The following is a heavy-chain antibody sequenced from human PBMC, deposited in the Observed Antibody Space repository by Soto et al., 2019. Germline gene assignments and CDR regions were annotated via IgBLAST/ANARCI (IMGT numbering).Heavy chain of an antibody. CDR2: VDPDEAET. J-gene: IGHJ5*02. CDR3: TTYHGDSNFDH. Sequence: QVQLVQSGAEVKKPGASVKVSCKVSGYTLNEVAMHWVRQAPGKGLEWLGGVDPDEAETIYAQHFQGRVTMTEDTSTDTVYMELSSLRSEDPALYFCTTYHGDSNFDHWGQGTLVTVSS. D-gene: IGHD4-17*01. CDR1: GYTLNEVA. V-gene: IGHV1-24*01.